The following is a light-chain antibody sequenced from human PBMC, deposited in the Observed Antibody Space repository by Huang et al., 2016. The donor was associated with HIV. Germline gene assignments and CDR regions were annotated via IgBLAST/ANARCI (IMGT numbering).Light chain of an antibody. J-gene: IGKJ1*01. CDR3: QHDSNWPPGRT. Sequence: EIVMTQSPATLSVSPGDRATLSCRASQNVSSNLGWYQQKPGQAPRLVIYAATTRATGFPARFSGSGSGTEFTLTISGLQSEDFAVYYCQHDSNWPPGRTFGQGTRVEMK. V-gene: IGKV3-15*01. CDR2: AAT. CDR1: QNVSSN.